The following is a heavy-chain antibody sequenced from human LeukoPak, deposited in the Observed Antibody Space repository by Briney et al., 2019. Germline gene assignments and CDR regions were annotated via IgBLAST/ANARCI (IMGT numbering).Heavy chain of an antibody. CDR1: GFTFSSYA. D-gene: IGHD2-2*01. Sequence: GGSLRLSCAASGFTFSSYAMSWVRQAPGKGLEWVPAISGSGGSTYYADSVKGRFTISRDNSKNTLYLQMNSLRAEDTAVYYCAKNGYCSSTSCYVDNNWFDPWGQGTLVTVSS. CDR3: AKNGYCSSTSCYVDNNWFDP. V-gene: IGHV3-23*01. CDR2: ISGSGGST. J-gene: IGHJ5*02.